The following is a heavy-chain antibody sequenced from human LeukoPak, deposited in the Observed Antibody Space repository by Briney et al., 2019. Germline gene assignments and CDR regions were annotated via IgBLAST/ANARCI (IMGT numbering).Heavy chain of an antibody. Sequence: PSETLSLTCIVPGGSISSSSYYWAWIRQSPGKGLEWIGTFSSGGSTYYNPSLKSRVTISVDTSKNQFSLKLSSVTAADTAVYYCARVGGEGSYYYDSSSGEGDNWFDPWGQGTLVTVSS. D-gene: IGHD3-22*01. CDR2: FSSGGST. CDR1: GGSISSSSYY. CDR3: ARVGGEGSYYYDSSSGEGDNWFDP. J-gene: IGHJ5*02. V-gene: IGHV4-39*07.